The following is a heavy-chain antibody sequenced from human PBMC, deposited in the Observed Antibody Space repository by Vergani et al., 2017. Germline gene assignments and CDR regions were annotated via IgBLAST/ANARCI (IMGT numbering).Heavy chain of an antibody. V-gene: IGHV3-23*01. CDR2: ISGSGGST. Sequence: EVQLLESGGGLVQPGGSLRLPCAASGFTFSSYAMSWVRQAPGKGLEWVSAISGSGGSTCYADSVKGRFTISRDNAKNTLYLQMNSLRAEDRAVYYCAKPPRSGRYLDDAFDIWGQGTMVTVSS. D-gene: IGHD1-26*01. J-gene: IGHJ3*02. CDR3: AKPPRSGRYLDDAFDI. CDR1: GFTFSSYA.